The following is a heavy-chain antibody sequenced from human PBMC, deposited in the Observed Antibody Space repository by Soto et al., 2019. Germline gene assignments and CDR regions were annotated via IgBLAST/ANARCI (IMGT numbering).Heavy chain of an antibody. CDR3: AGGYCSGGSCYDTFDY. V-gene: IGHV1-69*13. CDR2: IIPIFGTA. Sequence: SVKVSWKASGGTFSSYAISWVRQAPGQGLEWMGGIIPIFGTANYAQKFQGRVTITADESTSTAYMELSSLRSEDTAVYYCAGGYCSGGSCYDTFDYWGQGTLVTVSS. D-gene: IGHD2-15*01. CDR1: GGTFSSYA. J-gene: IGHJ4*02.